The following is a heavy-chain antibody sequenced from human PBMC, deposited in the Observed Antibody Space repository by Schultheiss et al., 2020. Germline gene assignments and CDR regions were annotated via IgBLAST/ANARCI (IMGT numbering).Heavy chain of an antibody. D-gene: IGHD7-27*01. CDR1: GFTFDDYA. CDR2: IYSGGST. V-gene: IGHV3-20*04. Sequence: GGSLRLSCAASGFTFDDYAMHWVRQAPGKGLEWVSGIYSGGSTYYADSVKGRFTISRDNAKNSLYLQMNSLRAEDTAVYYCAKGGRILGDYWGQGTLVTVSS. J-gene: IGHJ4*02. CDR3: AKGGRILGDY.